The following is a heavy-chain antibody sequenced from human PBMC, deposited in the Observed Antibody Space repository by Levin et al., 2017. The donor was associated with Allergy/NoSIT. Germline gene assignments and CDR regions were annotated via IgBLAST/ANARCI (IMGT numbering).Heavy chain of an antibody. D-gene: IGHD6-13*01. V-gene: IGHV3-7*01. CDR2: IKQDGSEK. Sequence: GESLKISCAASGFTFSSYWMSWVRQAPGKGLEWVANIKQDGSEKYYVDSVKGRFTISRDNAKNSLYLQMNSLRAEDTAVYYCARTSSSWYLEFDPWGQGTLVTVSS. J-gene: IGHJ5*02. CDR1: GFTFSSYW. CDR3: ARTSSSWYLEFDP.